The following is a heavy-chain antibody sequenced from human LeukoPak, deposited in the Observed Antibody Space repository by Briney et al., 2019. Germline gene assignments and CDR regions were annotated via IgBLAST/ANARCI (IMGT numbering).Heavy chain of an antibody. J-gene: IGHJ6*02. CDR1: GGSISSYY. D-gene: IGHD3-22*01. CDR3: ARGPHSSGYYYYYYYGMDV. Sequence: SETLSLTCTVSGGSISSYYWSWIRQPPGKGLEWIGEINHSGSTNYNPSLKSRVTISVDTSKNQFSLKLSSVTAADTAVYYCARGPHSSGYYYYYYYGMDVWGQGTTVTVSS. V-gene: IGHV4-34*01. CDR2: INHSGST.